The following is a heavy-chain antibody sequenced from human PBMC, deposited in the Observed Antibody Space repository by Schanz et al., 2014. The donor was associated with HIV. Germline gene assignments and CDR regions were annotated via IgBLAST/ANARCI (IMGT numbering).Heavy chain of an antibody. D-gene: IGHD6-19*01. V-gene: IGHV3-30*03. CDR1: GLTFSSYG. Sequence: QVQLVESGGGVVQPGRSLRLSCAGSGLTFSSYGMHWVRQAPGKGLEWVAVISYDGSNKYYADSVKGRFAISREDSKNTVHLQMDSLRPEDTAVYYCAREGESSGRAGLFDLWGQGAMVTVSS. CDR2: ISYDGSNK. J-gene: IGHJ3*01. CDR3: AREGESSGRAGLFDL.